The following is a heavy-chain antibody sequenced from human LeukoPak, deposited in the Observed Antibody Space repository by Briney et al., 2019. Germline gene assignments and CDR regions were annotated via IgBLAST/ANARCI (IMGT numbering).Heavy chain of an antibody. V-gene: IGHV3-21*01. D-gene: IGHD3-22*01. J-gene: IGHJ4*02. CDR1: GFTFSSYS. Sequence: GGSLRLSCAASGFTFSSYSMNWVRQAPGKGLEWVSSISTSSRYIYYADSVKGRFTISRDNAKNSPYLQMNSLRAEDTAVYYCASAPAYESSGYYPWYFDYWGQGTLVTVSS. CDR3: ASAPAYESSGYYPWYFDY. CDR2: ISTSSRYI.